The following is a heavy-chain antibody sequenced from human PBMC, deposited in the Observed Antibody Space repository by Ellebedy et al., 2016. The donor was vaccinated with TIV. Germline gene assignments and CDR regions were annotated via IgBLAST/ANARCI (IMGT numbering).Heavy chain of an antibody. D-gene: IGHD6-19*01. CDR3: ARSPAQWLGYFDY. J-gene: IGHJ4*02. CDR1: GGSISSYY. V-gene: IGHV4-59*01. Sequence: MPSETLSLTCTVSGGSISSYYWSWIRQPPGKGLEWIGYIYYSGSTNYNPSLKSRVTISVDTSKNQFSLKLSSVTAADTAVYYCARSPAQWLGYFDYWGQGTLVTVSS. CDR2: IYYSGST.